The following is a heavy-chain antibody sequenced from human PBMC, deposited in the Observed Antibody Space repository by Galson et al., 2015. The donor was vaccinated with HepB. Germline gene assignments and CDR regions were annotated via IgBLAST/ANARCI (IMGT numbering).Heavy chain of an antibody. Sequence: CAISGDSVSSHSAAWNWIRQSPSRGLEWLGRTYYRSKWYNDYAVSVKSRITINPDTSKNQFSLQLNSVTPEDTAVYYCARDPLGPSSSWPPTTYYYGMDVWGQGTPVTVSS. D-gene: IGHD6-13*01. J-gene: IGHJ6*02. CDR3: ARDPLGPSSSWPPTTYYYGMDV. V-gene: IGHV6-1*01. CDR2: TYYRSKWYN. CDR1: GDSVSSHSAA.